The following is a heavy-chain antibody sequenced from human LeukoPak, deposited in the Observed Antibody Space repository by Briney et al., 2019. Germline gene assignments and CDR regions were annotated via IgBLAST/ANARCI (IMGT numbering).Heavy chain of an antibody. D-gene: IGHD1-26*01. CDR2: IYYSGST. CDR3: ARQLLDAFDL. J-gene: IGHJ3*01. Sequence: SQTLSLTCTVSGGSISSGGSYWSWIRQPPGKGLEWIGYIYYSGSTNYNPSLKSRVTISEDTSKNQFSLKLHSVTAADTAVYYCARQLLDAFDLWGQGTVVTVSS. CDR1: GGSISSGGSY. V-gene: IGHV4-61*08.